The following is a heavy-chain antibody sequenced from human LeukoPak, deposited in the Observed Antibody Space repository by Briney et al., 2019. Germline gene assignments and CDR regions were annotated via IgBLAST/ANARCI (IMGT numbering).Heavy chain of an antibody. CDR1: GGSITNTKYY. CDR2: IYYTGST. Sequence: PSETLSLTCTFSGGSITNTKYYWGWIRQPPGKGLEWIGSIYYTGSTYYNPSLKSRVTISVDTSKNQFSLKLRSVTAADTALYYCTRHTGYISGQYSNYEDSWGQGTLVTVSS. J-gene: IGHJ4*02. D-gene: IGHD4-11*01. V-gene: IGHV4-39*01. CDR3: TRHTGYISGQYSNYEDS.